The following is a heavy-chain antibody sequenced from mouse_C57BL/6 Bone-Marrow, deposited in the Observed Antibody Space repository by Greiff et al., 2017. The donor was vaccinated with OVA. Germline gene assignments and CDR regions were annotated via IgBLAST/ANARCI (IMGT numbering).Heavy chain of an antibody. Sequence: QVQLQQSGAELVRPGASVKMSCKASGYTFTSYYMHWVKQTPRQGLEWIGAIYPGNGDTSYNQKFKGKATLTVDKSSSTAYMQLSSLTSEDSAVYFCARKGDLLSSFDYWGQGTTLTVSS. J-gene: IGHJ2*01. CDR2: IYPGNGDT. CDR3: ARKGDLLSSFDY. D-gene: IGHD2-1*01. V-gene: IGHV1-12*01. CDR1: GYTFTSYY.